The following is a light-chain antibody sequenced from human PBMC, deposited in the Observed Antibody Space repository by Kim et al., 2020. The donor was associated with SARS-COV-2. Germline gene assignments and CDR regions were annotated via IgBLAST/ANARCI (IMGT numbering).Light chain of an antibody. CDR3: QTWGTGIQV. CDR2: LNSDGSH. Sequence: QPVLTQSPSASASLGASVKLTCTLSSGHSNYAIAWHQQQPERGPRYLMKLNSDGSHRKGDGIPDRFSGSSSGAERYLTISSLQSEDEDDYYCQTWGTGIQVFGGGTQLTVL. V-gene: IGLV4-69*01. CDR1: SGHSNYA. J-gene: IGLJ3*02.